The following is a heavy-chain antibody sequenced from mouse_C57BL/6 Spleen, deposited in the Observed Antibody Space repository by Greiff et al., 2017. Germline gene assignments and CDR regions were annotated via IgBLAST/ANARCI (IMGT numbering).Heavy chain of an antibody. V-gene: IGHV1-15*01. CDR3: TSTVVARAMDY. CDR2: IDPETGGT. Sequence: VQLQQSGAELVRPGASVTLSCKASGYTFTDYEMHWVKQTPVHGLEWIGAIDPETGGTAYNQKFKGQAILTADKSSSTAYMELRSLTSEDSAVYYCTSTVVARAMDYWGQGTSVTVSS. J-gene: IGHJ4*01. D-gene: IGHD1-1*01. CDR1: GYTFTDYE.